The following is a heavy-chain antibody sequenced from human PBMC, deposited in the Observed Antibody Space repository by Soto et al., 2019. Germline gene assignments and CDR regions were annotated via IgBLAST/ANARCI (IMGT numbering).Heavy chain of an antibody. D-gene: IGHD3-3*01. CDR1: GFTFSNAW. CDR3: TTTIFGVVPIQHYYYVMEV. V-gene: IGHV3-15*07. J-gene: IGHJ6*02. Sequence: EVQLVESGGGLVKPGGSLRLSCAASGFTFSNAWMNWVRQAPGKGLEWVGRIKSKPDGGTTDYGAPVKGRFTITRDDSNNTRYIQMHSRKTADPAVYYCTTTIFGVVPIQHYYYVMEVWGQGSTVTVSS. CDR2: IKSKPDGGTT.